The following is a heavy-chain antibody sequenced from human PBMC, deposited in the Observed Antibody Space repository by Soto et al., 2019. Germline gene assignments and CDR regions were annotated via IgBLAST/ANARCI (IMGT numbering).Heavy chain of an antibody. Sequence: QVQLVESGGGVVQPGRSLRLSCAASGFTFSSYAMHWVRQAPGKGLEWVAVISYDGSNKYYADSVKGRFTISRDNSKNTLYLQMNSLRAEDTAVYYCAKVYDFWSGYYFDYWGQGTLVTVSS. D-gene: IGHD3-3*01. V-gene: IGHV3-30*04. CDR2: ISYDGSNK. J-gene: IGHJ4*02. CDR3: AKVYDFWSGYYFDY. CDR1: GFTFSSYA.